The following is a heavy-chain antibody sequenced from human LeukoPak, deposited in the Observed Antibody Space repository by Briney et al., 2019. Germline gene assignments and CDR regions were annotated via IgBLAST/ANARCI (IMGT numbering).Heavy chain of an antibody. J-gene: IGHJ3*02. D-gene: IGHD3-22*01. Sequence: PGGSLRLSCTGSGFTFSSHWMSWVRQAPGRGLEWVANIKEDGSETYYLDSVKGRFTISRDNSKNTLYLQMNSLRAEDTAVYYCARDSSGDAFDIWGQGTMVTVSS. CDR3: ARDSSGDAFDI. CDR1: GFTFSSHW. CDR2: IKEDGSET. V-gene: IGHV3-7*03.